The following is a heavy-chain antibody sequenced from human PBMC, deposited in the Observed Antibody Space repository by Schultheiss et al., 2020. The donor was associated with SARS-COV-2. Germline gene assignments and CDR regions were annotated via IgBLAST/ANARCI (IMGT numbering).Heavy chain of an antibody. J-gene: IGHJ3*02. CDR1: GFTFSSYW. D-gene: IGHD3-3*01. V-gene: IGHV3-74*01. CDR3: AREEYYGGAFDI. Sequence: LSCAASGFTFSSYWMHWVRQAPGKGLVWVSRINSDGSSTSYADSVKGRFTISRDNAKNTLYLQMNSLRAEDTAVYYCAREEYYGGAFDIWGQGTMVTVSS. CDR2: INSDGSST.